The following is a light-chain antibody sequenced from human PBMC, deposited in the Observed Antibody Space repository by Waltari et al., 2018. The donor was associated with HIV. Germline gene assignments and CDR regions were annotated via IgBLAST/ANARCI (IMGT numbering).Light chain of an antibody. CDR2: ASS. J-gene: IGKJ2*01. CDR1: QTVSTY. CDR3: QQTHTTPHT. V-gene: IGKV1-39*01. Sequence: DIQMTQSPSSLSASAGDGVTTTCRASQTVSTYLNWYQQKPGKAPKLVIYASSGLQSGVPSSFRGSGSGTDFTLTISSLQSEDFATYYCQQTHTTPHTFGQGTKLQIK.